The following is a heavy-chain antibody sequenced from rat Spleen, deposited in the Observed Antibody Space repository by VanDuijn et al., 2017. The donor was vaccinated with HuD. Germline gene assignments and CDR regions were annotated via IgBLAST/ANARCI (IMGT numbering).Heavy chain of an antibody. J-gene: IGHJ2*01. CDR2: IRTGGGNT. D-gene: IGHD1-6*01. Sequence: EVQLVESGGGLVQPGRSLKLSCAASGFSFSNSDMAWVRQAPTKGLEWVAYIRTGGGNTYYRDSVKGRFTVSRDNAKSTLYLQMDSLRSEDTATYYCSTAGSFTDYYFAGGFDYWGQGVMVTVSS. V-gene: IGHV5-27*01. CDR3: STAGSFTDYYFAGGFDY. CDR1: GFSFSNSD.